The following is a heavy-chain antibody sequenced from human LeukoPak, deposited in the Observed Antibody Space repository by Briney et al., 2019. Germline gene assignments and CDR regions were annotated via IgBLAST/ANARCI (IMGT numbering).Heavy chain of an antibody. D-gene: IGHD2-21*02. CDR2: IHYSGST. CDR1: GASIGSGGYY. CDR3: AGVTSSSVHFDY. J-gene: IGHJ4*02. V-gene: IGHV4-31*03. Sequence: SETLSLTCTVSGASIGSGGYYWSWIRQHPEKGLEWIGYIHYSGSTNYNPSLKSRLTMSIDTSKDQFSLNLSSVTAADTAVYYCAGVTSSSVHFDYWGQGTLVTVSS.